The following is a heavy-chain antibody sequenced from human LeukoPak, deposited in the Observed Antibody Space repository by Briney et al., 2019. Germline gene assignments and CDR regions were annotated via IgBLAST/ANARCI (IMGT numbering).Heavy chain of an antibody. Sequence: GASVKVSCKASGYTFTGYFMHWVRQAPGQGLEWMGWINPNSGVTNYAQKFQGWVTMTRDTSISTAYMELSRLRSDDTAVYYSARTYYYGSSGANDAFDIWGQGTMVTVSS. J-gene: IGHJ3*02. CDR2: INPNSGVT. V-gene: IGHV1-2*04. CDR3: ARTYYYGSSGANDAFDI. D-gene: IGHD3-22*01. CDR1: GYTFTGYF.